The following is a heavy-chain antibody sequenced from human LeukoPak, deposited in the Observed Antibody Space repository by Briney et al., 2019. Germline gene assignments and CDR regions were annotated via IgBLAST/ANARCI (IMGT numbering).Heavy chain of an antibody. Sequence: GGSLRLSCEASGFTFNNYAMQWVRQAPGRGLEWVAVISSDGRKPYYADAVKGRFTISRDNSKNTVYMQMNGLRAEDTAMYYCARDFGYASGTYMVYWGQGTLITVSS. CDR2: ISSDGRKP. J-gene: IGHJ4*02. D-gene: IGHD1-26*01. V-gene: IGHV3-30*04. CDR3: ARDFGYASGTYMVY. CDR1: GFTFNNYA.